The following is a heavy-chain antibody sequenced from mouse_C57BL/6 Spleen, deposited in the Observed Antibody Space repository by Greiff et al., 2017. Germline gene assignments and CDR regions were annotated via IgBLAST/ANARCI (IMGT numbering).Heavy chain of an antibody. J-gene: IGHJ1*03. CDR2: IYPGDGDT. D-gene: IGHD1-1*01. CDR1: GYAFSSSW. Sequence: QVQLQQSGPELVKPGASVKISCKASGYAFSSSWMNWVKQRPGKGLEWIGRIYPGDGDTNYNGKFKGKATLTADKSSSTAYMQLSSLTSEDSAVYVCARDYGSSPWYFEGWGTGTTVTVAS. V-gene: IGHV1-82*01. CDR3: ARDYGSSPWYFEG.